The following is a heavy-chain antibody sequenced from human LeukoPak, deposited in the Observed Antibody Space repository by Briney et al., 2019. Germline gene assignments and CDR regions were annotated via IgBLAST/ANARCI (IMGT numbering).Heavy chain of an antibody. D-gene: IGHD6-13*01. V-gene: IGHV3-21*01. CDR1: GFTFNSYS. J-gene: IGHJ6*03. CDR2: ISSSSSYI. CDR3: ARDHSSSWYWGRYYYYMDV. Sequence: PGGSLRLSCVGPGFTFNSYSMNWVRQAPGKGLEWVSSISSSSSYIYYADSVKGRFTISRDNAKNSLYLQMNSLRAEDTAVYYCARDHSSSWYWGRYYYYMDVWGKGTTVTVSS.